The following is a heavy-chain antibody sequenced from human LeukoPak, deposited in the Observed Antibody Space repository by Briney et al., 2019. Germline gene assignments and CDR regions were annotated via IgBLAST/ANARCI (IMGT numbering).Heavy chain of an antibody. J-gene: IGHJ4*02. Sequence: GGSLRLSCAASGFTFSSYAMSWVRQAPGKGLEWVSGISGSGGSTYYADSVKGRFTISRDNSKNTLYLQMNSLRAEDTAVYYCARARTWDFDYWGQGTLVTVSS. CDR2: ISGSGGST. CDR1: GFTFSSYA. D-gene: IGHD1-26*01. V-gene: IGHV3-23*01. CDR3: ARARTWDFDY.